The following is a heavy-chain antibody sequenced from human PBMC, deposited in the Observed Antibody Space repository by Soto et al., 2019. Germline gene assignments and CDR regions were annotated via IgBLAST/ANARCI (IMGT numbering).Heavy chain of an antibody. J-gene: IGHJ6*02. V-gene: IGHV3-74*01. CDR1: GFTFNNYW. CDR2: INSDGSTT. Sequence: GGSLRLSCAASGFTFNNYWMHWVRQVPGKGLLWVSRINSDGSTTVYADSVKGRFTIPRDNARNTLYLQMNSLRAEDTAMYYCTREMPYYFYIMDVWGQGTTVTVSS. D-gene: IGHD2-2*01. CDR3: TREMPYYFYIMDV.